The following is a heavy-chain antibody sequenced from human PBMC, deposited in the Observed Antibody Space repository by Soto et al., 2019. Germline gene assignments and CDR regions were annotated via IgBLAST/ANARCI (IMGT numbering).Heavy chain of an antibody. Sequence: PSETLSLTCAVYGGSFSGYYWSWIRQPPGKGLEWIGEINHSGSTNYNPSLKSRVTISVDTSKNQFSLKLSSLTAADTAVYYCARGEWLDAFDIWGQGTMVTVSS. CDR3: ARGEWLDAFDI. J-gene: IGHJ3*02. CDR2: INHSGST. CDR1: GGSFSGYY. V-gene: IGHV4-34*01. D-gene: IGHD3-3*01.